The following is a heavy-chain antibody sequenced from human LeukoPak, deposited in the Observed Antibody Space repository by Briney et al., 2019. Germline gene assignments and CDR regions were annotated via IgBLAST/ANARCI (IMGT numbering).Heavy chain of an antibody. CDR1: GGSFSGYY. D-gene: IGHD6-6*01. Sequence: SETLSLTCAVYGGSFSGYYWSWIRQPPGKGLEWIGEINHSGSTNYNPSLKSRVTISVDTSNNQFSLKLSSVTAADTAVYYCARGQGHATARTTWFDPWGQGTLVTVSS. V-gene: IGHV4-34*01. CDR2: INHSGST. J-gene: IGHJ5*02. CDR3: ARGQGHATARTTWFDP.